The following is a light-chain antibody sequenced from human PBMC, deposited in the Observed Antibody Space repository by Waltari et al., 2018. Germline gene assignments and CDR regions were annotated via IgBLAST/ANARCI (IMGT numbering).Light chain of an antibody. J-gene: IGLJ1*01. V-gene: IGLV1-40*01. CDR3: QSYDSSLSGSTV. CDR1: SSNIGAGYD. CDR2: GNS. Sequence: QSVLTQPPSVSGAPGQRVTISCTGSSSNIGAGYDVHWYQQLPGTAPKLLIYGNSNRPSGVPDRFSCSKSGTSASLAITGLQAKDEADYYCQSYDSSLSGSTVFGTGTKVTVL.